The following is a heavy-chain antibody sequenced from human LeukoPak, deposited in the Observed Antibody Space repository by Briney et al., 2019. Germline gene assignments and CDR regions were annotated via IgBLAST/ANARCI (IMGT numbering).Heavy chain of an antibody. J-gene: IGHJ4*02. V-gene: IGHV1-8*01. CDR1: GYTFTSYD. D-gene: IGHD1-26*01. Sequence: ASVKVSCKASGYTFTSYDINWVRQATRQGLEWMGWVNPNSGNTGYAQKFQGRVTMTRNTSISTAYMELSSLRSEDTAVYYCARVISGSYLFDYWGQGTLVTVSS. CDR3: ARVISGSYLFDY. CDR2: VNPNSGNT.